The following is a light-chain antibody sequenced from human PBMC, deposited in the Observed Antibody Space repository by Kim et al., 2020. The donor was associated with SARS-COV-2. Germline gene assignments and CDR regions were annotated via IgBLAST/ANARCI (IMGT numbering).Light chain of an antibody. CDR1: SSNIGSNY. J-gene: IGLJ1*01. CDR3: AAWDDSLSCYV. V-gene: IGLV1-47*02. CDR2: SNN. Sequence: GQSVTISCSGRSSNIGSNYVYWYQQRPGTAPKLLLYSNNQRPSGVPDRFSGSKSGTSASLAISGLRSEDEADYYCAAWDDSLSCYVFGTGTKVTVL.